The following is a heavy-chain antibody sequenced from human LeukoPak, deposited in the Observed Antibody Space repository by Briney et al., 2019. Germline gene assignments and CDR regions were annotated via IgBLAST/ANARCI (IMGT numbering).Heavy chain of an antibody. D-gene: IGHD7-27*01. J-gene: IGHJ4*02. CDR3: ARTELGRRNFDY. Sequence: GGSLRLSCAASGFTVSSNYMSWVRQAPGKGLEWVSVIYSGGSTYYADSVKGRFTISRDNSKNTLYLQMNSLRAEDTAVYYCARTELGRRNFDYWGQGTLVTVSS. CDR1: GFTVSSNY. CDR2: IYSGGST. V-gene: IGHV3-53*01.